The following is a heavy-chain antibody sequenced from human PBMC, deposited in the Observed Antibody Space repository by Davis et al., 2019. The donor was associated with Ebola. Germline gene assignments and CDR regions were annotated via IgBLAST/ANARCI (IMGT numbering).Heavy chain of an antibody. V-gene: IGHV1-8*01. J-gene: IGHJ3*02. CDR3: ARGHRYSGYDYRYAFDI. D-gene: IGHD5-12*01. CDR1: VSPFPPYD. CDR2: MIPNSGNT. Sequence: SVKVSCKASVSPFPPYDINWVRQATGQGLEWVGWMIPNSGNTGYAQKFQGRVTMTRNTSISTAYMELSSLRSEDTAVYYCARGHRYSGYDYRYAFDIWGQGTMVT.